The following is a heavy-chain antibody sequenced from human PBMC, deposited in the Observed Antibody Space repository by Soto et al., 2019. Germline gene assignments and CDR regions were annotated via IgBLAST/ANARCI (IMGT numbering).Heavy chain of an antibody. CDR3: ARDAGWRTYRGWFDP. D-gene: IGHD1-26*01. CDR1: GFTFSSYA. CDR2: ISYDGSNK. V-gene: IGHV3-30-3*01. J-gene: IGHJ5*02. Sequence: QVQLVESGGGVVQPGRSLRLSCAASGFTFSSYAMHWVRQAPGKGLEWVAVISYDGSNKYYADSVKGRFTISRDNSKNPLYLQMNSLRAEDTAVYYCARDAGWRTYRGWFDPWGQGTLVTVSS.